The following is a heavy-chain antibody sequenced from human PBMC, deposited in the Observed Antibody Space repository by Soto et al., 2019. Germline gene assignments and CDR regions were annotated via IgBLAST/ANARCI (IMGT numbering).Heavy chain of an antibody. Sequence: GGSLRLSCAASGFTFSSYAMHWVRQAPGKGLEWVAVISYDGSNKYYADSVKGRFTISRDNSKNTLYLQMNSLRAEDTAVYYCARDNAYYYGSGRMDVWGQGTTVTVSS. J-gene: IGHJ6*02. CDR3: ARDNAYYYGSGRMDV. CDR2: ISYDGSNK. CDR1: GFTFSSYA. D-gene: IGHD3-10*01. V-gene: IGHV3-30-3*01.